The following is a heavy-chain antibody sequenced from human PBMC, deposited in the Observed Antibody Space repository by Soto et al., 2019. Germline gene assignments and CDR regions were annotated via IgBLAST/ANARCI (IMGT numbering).Heavy chain of an antibody. V-gene: IGHV1-69*13. J-gene: IGHJ6*02. CDR2: IIPIFGPA. Sequence: ASVKVSCKSSGGTFSSHSINWVRQAPGQGLEWMGGIIPIFGPANFAKKFQGRVTITADESTTTAYMELSSLTSEDTAVYYCATGSFTSTGGRIGYHYNAMDVWGQGTTVTVSS. D-gene: IGHD1-1*01. CDR3: ATGSFTSTGGRIGYHYNAMDV. CDR1: GGTFSSHS.